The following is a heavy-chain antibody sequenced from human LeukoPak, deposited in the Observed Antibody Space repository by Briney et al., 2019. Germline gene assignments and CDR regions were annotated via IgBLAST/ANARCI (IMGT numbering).Heavy chain of an antibody. CDR2: IYYSGST. CDR1: GGSISSYY. V-gene: IGHV4-59*08. Sequence: PSETLSLTCTVSGGSISSYYWSWIRQPPGKGLEWLGYIYYSGSTNYNPSLKSRVTISVDTSKNQFSLKLSSVTAADTAVYYCARQRGSSGWYYFDYWGQGTLVTVSS. J-gene: IGHJ4*02. D-gene: IGHD6-19*01. CDR3: ARQRGSSGWYYFDY.